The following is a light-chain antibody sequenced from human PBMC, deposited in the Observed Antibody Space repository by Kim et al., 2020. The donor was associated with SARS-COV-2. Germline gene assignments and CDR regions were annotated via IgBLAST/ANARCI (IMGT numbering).Light chain of an antibody. V-gene: IGLV3-19*01. CDR1: SLRSYY. Sequence: SSELTQDPAVSVALGQTVRITCQGDSLRSYYASWYQQKPGQAPVLVIYGKNYRPSGIPDRFSGSSSGNTASLTITGAQAEDEADYYCNSRDSSGNHLVFGGGTKLTVL. J-gene: IGLJ3*02. CDR2: GKN. CDR3: NSRDSSGNHLV.